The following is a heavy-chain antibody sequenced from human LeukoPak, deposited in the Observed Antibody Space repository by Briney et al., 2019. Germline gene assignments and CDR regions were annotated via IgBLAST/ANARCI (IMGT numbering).Heavy chain of an antibody. CDR1: GFTFSIYA. CDR3: ARVGKAARSEWFDP. D-gene: IGHD6-6*01. V-gene: IGHV3-23*01. CDR2: ISGGGAT. Sequence: GGSLRLSCAASGFTFSIYAMTWVRQAPGKGLGWVSAISGGGATYYADSVKGRFTISRDNSKNTLYLQMNSLRADDTAVYYCARVGKAARSEWFDPWGQGTLVTVSS. J-gene: IGHJ5*02.